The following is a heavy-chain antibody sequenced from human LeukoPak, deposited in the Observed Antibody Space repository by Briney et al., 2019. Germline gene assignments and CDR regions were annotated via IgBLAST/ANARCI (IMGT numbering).Heavy chain of an antibody. CDR1: GFRLSDYY. CDR2: IRDSGEA. V-gene: IGHV3-66*03. CDR3: ARDRAANQDWVEFDP. D-gene: IGHD3/OR15-3a*01. Sequence: GGSQRLSCAVSGFRLSDYYMSWVRQAPGKGLEWVGLIRDSGEAFYADFARGRFAISRDESENTLYLQMNSLRVEDTAVYFCARDRAANQDWVEFDPWGQGTPVIVSS. J-gene: IGHJ5*02.